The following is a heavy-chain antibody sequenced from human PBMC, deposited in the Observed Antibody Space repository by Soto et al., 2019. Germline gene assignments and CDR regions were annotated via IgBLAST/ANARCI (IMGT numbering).Heavy chain of an antibody. Sequence: QVQLVQSGAEVKKPGASVKVSCKASGYTFTSYDINWVRQATGQGLEWMGWMNPNSGNTGYAQKFQGRVTMTRNTSISTAYMELSSLRSEDTAVYYCARSVYSSGWYGVWFDPWGQGTLVTVSS. CDR1: GYTFTSYD. D-gene: IGHD6-19*01. CDR3: ARSVYSSGWYGVWFDP. CDR2: MNPNSGNT. J-gene: IGHJ5*02. V-gene: IGHV1-8*01.